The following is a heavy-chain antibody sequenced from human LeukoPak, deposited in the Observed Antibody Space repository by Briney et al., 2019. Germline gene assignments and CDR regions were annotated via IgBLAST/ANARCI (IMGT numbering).Heavy chain of an antibody. CDR1: GFTFSSYA. D-gene: IGHD4-11*01. CDR2: ISGSGGST. J-gene: IGHJ4*02. CDR3: AKDRSGDYSEYFDY. V-gene: IGHV3-23*01. Sequence: PGGSLRLSCAASGFTFSSYAMIWVRQAPGKGLEWVSAISGSGGSTYYADSVKGRFTISTDNSKNTLYLQMNSLRAEDTAVYYCAKDRSGDYSEYFDYWGQGTLVTVSS.